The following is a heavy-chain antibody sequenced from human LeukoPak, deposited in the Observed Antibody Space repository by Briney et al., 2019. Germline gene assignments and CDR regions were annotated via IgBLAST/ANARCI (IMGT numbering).Heavy chain of an antibody. J-gene: IGHJ4*02. CDR2: ISGSGGST. CDR1: GFTFSSYA. V-gene: IGHV3-23*01. D-gene: IGHD5-12*01. Sequence: PGGSLRLSCAASGFTFSSYAMSWVRQAPGKELEWVSAISGSGGSTYYADSVKGRFTISRDNSKNTLYLQVNSLRTEDTAVYYCAKDRSRYSGYDPRSYYFDYWGQGTLVSVSS. CDR3: AKDRSRYSGYDPRSYYFDY.